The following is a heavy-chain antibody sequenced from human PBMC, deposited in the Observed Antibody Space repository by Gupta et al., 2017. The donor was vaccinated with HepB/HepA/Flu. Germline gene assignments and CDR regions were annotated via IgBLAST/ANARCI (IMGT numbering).Heavy chain of an antibody. V-gene: IGHV3-53*01. CDR2: IYSGGST. J-gene: IGHJ6*03. D-gene: IGHD3-10*01. CDR1: GFTVSSNY. Sequence: EVQLVESGGGLIQPGGSLRLSCAASGFTVSSNYMSWVRQAPGKGLEWVSVIYSGGSTYYADSVKGRFTISRDNSKNTLYLQMNSLRAEDTAVYYCNSRFGELLLSPHPYYYYYMDVWGKGTTVTVSS. CDR3: NSRFGELLLSPHPYYYYYMDV.